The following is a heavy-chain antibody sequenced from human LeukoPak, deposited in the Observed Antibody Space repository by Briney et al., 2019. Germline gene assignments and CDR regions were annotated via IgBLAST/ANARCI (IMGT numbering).Heavy chain of an antibody. D-gene: IGHD5-24*01. V-gene: IGHV3-48*01. CDR2: ISSSSSTI. J-gene: IGHJ4*02. CDR1: GFTFSSYA. Sequence: QPGGSLRLSCAASGFTFSSYALNWVRQAPGKGLEWVSYISSSSSTIYYADSVKGRFTISRDNSKNTLYLQMNSLRAEDTAVYYCARDGDGSFDYWGQGTLVTVSS. CDR3: ARDGDGSFDY.